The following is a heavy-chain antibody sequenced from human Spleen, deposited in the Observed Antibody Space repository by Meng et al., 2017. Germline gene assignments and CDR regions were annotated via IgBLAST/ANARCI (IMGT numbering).Heavy chain of an antibody. D-gene: IGHD4-11*01. Sequence: QGKLPPLAAGLLRPSWTWSLSGVVSGGSFSDNSWSWIRQPPGKGLDWIGEIKHRGRTNYNPSLESRATISVDTTQNNLSLKLSSVTAADSAVYYCARGPTTMANDFDYWGQGTLVTVSS. V-gene: IGHV4-34*01. J-gene: IGHJ4*02. CDR1: GGSFSDNS. CDR2: IKHRGRT. CDR3: ARGPTTMANDFDY.